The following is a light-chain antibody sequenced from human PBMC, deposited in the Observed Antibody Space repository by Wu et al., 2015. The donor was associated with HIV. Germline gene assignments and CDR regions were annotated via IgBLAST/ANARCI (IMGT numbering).Light chain of an antibody. J-gene: IGKJ1*01. CDR1: QGISNY. CDR2: AAS. CDR3: QQLXTYPWT. Sequence: DILLTQSPSFLSASVGDRLTVTCRASQGISNYLAWYQQKPGTAPKLLIYAASTLQTGVPLRFSGRGSGTEFALSISSLQPEDSATYFCQQLXTYPWTFGQGPRWRSN. V-gene: IGKV1-9*01.